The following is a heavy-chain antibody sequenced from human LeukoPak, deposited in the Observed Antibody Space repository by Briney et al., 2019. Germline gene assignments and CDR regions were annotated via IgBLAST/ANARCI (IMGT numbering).Heavy chain of an antibody. CDR2: ISGSGGST. J-gene: IGHJ4*02. CDR3: AKDRRDIVVVPAATEY. CDR1: GFTFSTYW. D-gene: IGHD2-2*01. Sequence: SGGSLRLSCAASGFTFSTYWMSWVRQAPGKGLEWVSAISGSGGSTYYADSVKGRFTISRDNSKNTLYLQMNSLRAEDTAVYYCAKDRRDIVVVPAATEYWGQGTLVTVSS. V-gene: IGHV3-23*01.